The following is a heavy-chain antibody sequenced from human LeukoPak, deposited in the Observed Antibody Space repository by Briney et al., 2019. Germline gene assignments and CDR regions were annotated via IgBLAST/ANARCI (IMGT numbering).Heavy chain of an antibody. CDR2: IKQDGSEK. Sequence: PGGSLRLSCAASGFTFSSYWMSWVRQAPGKGLEWVANIKQDGSEKYYVDSVKGRFTISRDNSKNTLYLQMNSLRAEDTAVYYCAKDTIVAPFDYWGQGTLVTVSS. V-gene: IGHV3-7*01. CDR1: GFTFSSYW. J-gene: IGHJ4*02. CDR3: AKDTIVAPFDY. D-gene: IGHD3-22*01.